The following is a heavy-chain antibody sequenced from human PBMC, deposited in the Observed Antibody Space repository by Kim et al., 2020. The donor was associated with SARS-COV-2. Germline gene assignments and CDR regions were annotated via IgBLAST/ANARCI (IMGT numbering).Heavy chain of an antibody. J-gene: IGHJ6*01. CDR2: LSYGGTT. V-gene: IGHV4-61*01. CDR3: ARDAAGRPYNHGVDV. D-gene: IGHD3-10*01. CDR1: GGSVSGRNYY. Sequence: SETLSLTCSVSGGSVSGRNYYWNWIRQPPGKGLQWIGYLSYGGTTSSNPSLKSRVTISLDTTTNQFSLKLTSVTAADTAVYYCARDAAGRPYNHGVDVWG.